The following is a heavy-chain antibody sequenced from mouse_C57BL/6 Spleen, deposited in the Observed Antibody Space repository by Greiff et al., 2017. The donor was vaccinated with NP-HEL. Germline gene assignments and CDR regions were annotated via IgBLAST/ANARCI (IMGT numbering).Heavy chain of an antibody. V-gene: IGHV1-81*01. Sequence: QVQLQQSGAELARPGASVKLSCKASGYTFTSYGISWVKQRTGQGLEWIGEIYPRSGNTYYNEKFKGKATLTADKSSSTAYMELRSLTSVDSAVYFCARVYYSQGNFDYWGQGTTLTVSS. J-gene: IGHJ2*01. CDR1: GYTFTSYG. D-gene: IGHD2-12*01. CDR3: ARVYYSQGNFDY. CDR2: IYPRSGNT.